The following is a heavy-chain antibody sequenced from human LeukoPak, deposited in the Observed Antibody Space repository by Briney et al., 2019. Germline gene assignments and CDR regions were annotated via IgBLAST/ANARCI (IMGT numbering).Heavy chain of an antibody. Sequence: ASVNVSCKASGGTFSSYAISWVRQAPGQGREWMGGIIPIFGTASYAQKFQGRVTITADESTSTAYMELSSLRSEDTAVYYCARDVDTAMASFDYWGQGTLVTVSS. D-gene: IGHD5-18*01. V-gene: IGHV1-69*01. J-gene: IGHJ4*02. CDR1: GGTFSSYA. CDR2: IIPIFGTA. CDR3: ARDVDTAMASFDY.